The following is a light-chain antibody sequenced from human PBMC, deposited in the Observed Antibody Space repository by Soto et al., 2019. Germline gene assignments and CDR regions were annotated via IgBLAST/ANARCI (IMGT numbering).Light chain of an antibody. V-gene: IGKV1-39*01. CDR3: QRTYTHRLT. J-gene: IGKJ4*02. CDR2: EAS. Sequence: DIQMTQSPASLSSSVGDRVTITCRASQTSSTYINWYQQKSGRAPRLLIYEASSLPSGVPSRFSGSGSGIPFALIIRNVQPGDAATYLCQRTYTHRLTFGEGTKVEIK. CDR1: QTSSTY.